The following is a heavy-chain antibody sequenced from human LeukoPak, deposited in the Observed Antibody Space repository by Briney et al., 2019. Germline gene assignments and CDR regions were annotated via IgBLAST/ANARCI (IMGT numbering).Heavy chain of an antibody. CDR1: GGSFTGYY. Sequence: SETLSLTCAVYGGSFTGYYSSWNRQTQGKGLEWIGESNPSGSTNYNPSVKSRVTISVNTSKNPFYLKLSSVTAADTAVYYCVCRLSTRGSSGYHYGFACFVYWGQGTLVTVSS. CDR3: VCRLSTRGSSGYHYGFACFVY. CDR2: SNPSGST. D-gene: IGHD3-22*01. J-gene: IGHJ4*02. V-gene: IGHV4-34*01.